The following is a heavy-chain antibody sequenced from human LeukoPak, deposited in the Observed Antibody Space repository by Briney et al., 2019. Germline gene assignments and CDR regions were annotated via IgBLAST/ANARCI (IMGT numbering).Heavy chain of an antibody. D-gene: IGHD3-22*01. J-gene: IGHJ4*02. CDR1: GGSFSGYY. V-gene: IGHV4-34*01. Sequence: SETLSLTCAVYGGSFSGYYGSWIRQPPGKGLEWVGEINHSGSTNYNPSFKSRVTISVDTSKKQFSLKLSSATAAEPAVYYCARTIYDSSGYYGPWGQGTLVTVSS. CDR3: ARTIYDSSGYYGP. CDR2: INHSGST.